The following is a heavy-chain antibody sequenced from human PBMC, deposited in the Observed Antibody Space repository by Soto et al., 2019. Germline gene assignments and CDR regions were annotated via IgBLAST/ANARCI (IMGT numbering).Heavy chain of an antibody. V-gene: IGHV3-73*02. CDR3: TRLGIAAAGTDY. J-gene: IGHJ4*02. D-gene: IGHD6-13*01. CDR2: SRSKAKSYAT. Sequence: EVQLVESGGGLVQPGGSLKLSCAASGFTFSGSAMHWVRQASGKGLEWVGRSRSKAKSYATEYAASVKGRFTISRDDSKNTAYLQMNSLKTEDTAVYYCTRLGIAAAGTDYWGQGTLVTVSS. CDR1: GFTFSGSA.